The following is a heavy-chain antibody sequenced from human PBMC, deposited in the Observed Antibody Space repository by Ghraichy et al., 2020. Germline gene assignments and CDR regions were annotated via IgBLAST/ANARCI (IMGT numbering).Heavy chain of an antibody. CDR3: ARVPTGDYESYYYYGMDV. CDR2: IIPIFGTA. D-gene: IGHD4-17*01. CDR1: GGTFSSYA. V-gene: IGHV1-69*13. Sequence: SVKVSCKASGGTFSSYAISWVRQAPGQGLEWMGGIIPIFGTANYAQKFQGRVTITADESTSTAYMELSSLRSEDTAVYYCARVPTGDYESYYYYGMDVWGQGTTVTVSS. J-gene: IGHJ6*02.